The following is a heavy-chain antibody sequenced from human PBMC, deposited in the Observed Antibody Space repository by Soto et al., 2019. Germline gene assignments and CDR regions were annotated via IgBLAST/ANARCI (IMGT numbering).Heavy chain of an antibody. Sequence: ASVKVSCKASGYIFTTYYIHWVRQAPGQGLERMGMVNPTQGSTSYAQKFQGRVTMTRDTSTSTVYMELSSLRSEDTAVYFCARNVNSGIHYWGQATLVTVSS. CDR2: VNPTQGST. V-gene: IGHV1-46*01. D-gene: IGHD1-20*01. CDR3: ARNVNSGIHY. J-gene: IGHJ4*02. CDR1: GYIFTTYY.